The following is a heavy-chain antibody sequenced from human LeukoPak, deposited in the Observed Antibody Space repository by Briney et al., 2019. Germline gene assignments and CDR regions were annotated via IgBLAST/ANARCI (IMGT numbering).Heavy chain of an antibody. CDR2: VYYSGST. V-gene: IGHV4-59*02. Sequence: SETLSLTCVVSGGSVSGYYWGWIRQPPGRGLEWIGYVYYSGSTNYNPSLKSRVTISVDTSKNQFSLKLSSVTAADTAVYYCAGLFRPRGFDYWGQGTLVTVSS. CDR1: GGSVSGYY. D-gene: IGHD6-6*01. CDR3: AGLFRPRGFDY. J-gene: IGHJ4*02.